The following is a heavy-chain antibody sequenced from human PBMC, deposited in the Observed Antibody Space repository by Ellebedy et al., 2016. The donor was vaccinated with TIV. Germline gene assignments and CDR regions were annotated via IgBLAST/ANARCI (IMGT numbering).Heavy chain of an antibody. CDR1: GFSFSSYS. Sequence: GESLKISCEASGFSFSSYSMTWVRQAPGRGLEWVASISTESVYVYYADSVRGRFTVSGDNANNSVFLQMSSLSVDDTAVYFCARPATRYSFDFDSWGQGTLVTVSS. V-gene: IGHV3-21*01. CDR3: ARPATRYSFDFDS. D-gene: IGHD5-12*01. J-gene: IGHJ4*02. CDR2: ISTESVYV.